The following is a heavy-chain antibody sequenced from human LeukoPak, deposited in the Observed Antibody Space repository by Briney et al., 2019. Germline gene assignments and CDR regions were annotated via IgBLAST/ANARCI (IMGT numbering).Heavy chain of an antibody. CDR2: ISSSGRTI. Sequence: GGSLRLSCAGSGFTFSDYYMSWIRQASGKGLEWVSYISSSGRTIYYADSVKGRFTISRDDAKNSLYLQMKSLRDEDTAVYYCARADCSSSSCYELDYWGQGTLVTVSS. CDR1: GFTFSDYY. J-gene: IGHJ4*02. V-gene: IGHV3-11*04. D-gene: IGHD2-2*01. CDR3: ARADCSSSSCYELDY.